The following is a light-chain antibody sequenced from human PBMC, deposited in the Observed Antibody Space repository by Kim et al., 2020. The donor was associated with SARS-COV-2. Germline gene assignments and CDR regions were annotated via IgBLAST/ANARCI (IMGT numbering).Light chain of an antibody. CDR1: KLGDKY. V-gene: IGLV3-1*01. CDR2: QDT. J-gene: IGLJ3*02. CDR3: QAWDSSTYWV. Sequence: SYELTQPPSVSVSPGQTASITCSGDKLGDKYACWYQRKPGQPPVLVIYQDTKRPSGIPERFSGSNSGNTATLTISGTQAMDEADYYCQAWDSSTYWVFGGGTQLTVL.